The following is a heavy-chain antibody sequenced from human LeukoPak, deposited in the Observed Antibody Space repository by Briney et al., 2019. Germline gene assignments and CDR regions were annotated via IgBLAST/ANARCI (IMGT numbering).Heavy chain of an antibody. J-gene: IGHJ5*02. CDR1: GFTFSSYE. D-gene: IGHD1-26*01. CDR2: ISSSGSTI. CDR3: ARDVGPRTENWFDP. Sequence: GGSLRLSCAASGFTFSSYEMNWVRQPPGKGLEWVSYISSSGSTIYYADSVKGRFTISRDNAKNSLYLQMNSLRAEDTAVYYCARDVGPRTENWFDPWGQGTLVTVSS. V-gene: IGHV3-48*03.